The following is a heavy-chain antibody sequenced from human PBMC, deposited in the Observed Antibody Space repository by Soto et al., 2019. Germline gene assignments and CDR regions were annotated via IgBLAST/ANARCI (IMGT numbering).Heavy chain of an antibody. CDR2: INPNSGGT. CDR1: GYTFTGYY. CDR3: AREHKQRRSWFDP. D-gene: IGHD6-25*01. V-gene: IGHV1-2*04. J-gene: IGHJ5*02. Sequence: GASVKVSCKASGYTFTGYYMHWVRQAPGQGLEWMGWINPNSGGTNYAQKFQGWVTMTRDTSISTAYMELSRLRSDDTAVYYCAREHKQRRSWFDPWGQGTLVTVSS.